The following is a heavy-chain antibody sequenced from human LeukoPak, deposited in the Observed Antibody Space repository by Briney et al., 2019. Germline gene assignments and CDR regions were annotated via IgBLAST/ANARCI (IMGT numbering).Heavy chain of an antibody. CDR1: GDSVSNNSAA. J-gene: IGHJ4*02. CDR2: TYYRSKWYS. D-gene: IGHD3-10*01. V-gene: IGHV6-1*01. Sequence: SQTLSLTCGISGDSVSNNSAAWNWIRQSPSRGLEWLGRTYYRSKWYSDYAVSVKSRITINPDTSKNQFSLQLNSVTPEDTAVYYCARCLHYYGCLGYFDYWGQGTLVTVSS. CDR3: ARCLHYYGCLGYFDY.